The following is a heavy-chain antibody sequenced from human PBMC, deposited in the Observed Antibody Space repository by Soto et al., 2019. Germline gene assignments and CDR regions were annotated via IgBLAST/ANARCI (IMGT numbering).Heavy chain of an antibody. CDR3: AKFYYYDRTRIDY. CDR1: GASIGSGDFY. D-gene: IGHD3-22*01. Sequence: SETLSLTCTVSGASIGSGDFYWSWIRQSPGKGLEWLGYIYYNELSSSESTHYNSSLKSRVSISVDTSKNQFSLTLRSMTAADTAVYYCAKFYYYDRTRIDYWGEGALVTVSS. CDR2: IYYNELSSSEST. J-gene: IGHJ4*02. V-gene: IGHV4-30-4*08.